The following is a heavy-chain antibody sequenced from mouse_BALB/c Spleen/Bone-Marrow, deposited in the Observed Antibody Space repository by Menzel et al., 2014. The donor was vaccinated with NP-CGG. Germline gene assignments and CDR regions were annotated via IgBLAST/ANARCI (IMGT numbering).Heavy chain of an antibody. J-gene: IGHJ2*01. CDR3: ARSRLRGYYFDY. CDR1: GFTFSSFG. D-gene: IGHD3-2*02. V-gene: IGHV5-17*02. Sequence: EVMLVESGGGLVQPGGSRKLSCAASGFTFSSFGMHWVRQAPEKGLEWVAYISSGSSTIYYADTLKGRFTISRDNPKNTLFLQMTSLRSEDTAMYYCARSRLRGYYFDYWGQGTPLTVSS. CDR2: ISSGSSTI.